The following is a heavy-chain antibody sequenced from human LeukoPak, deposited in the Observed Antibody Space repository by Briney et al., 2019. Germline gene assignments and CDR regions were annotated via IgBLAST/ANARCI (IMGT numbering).Heavy chain of an antibody. CDR2: INDPGGST. V-gene: IGHV3-23*01. Sequence: GGSLRLSCAASGFTFSSYAMSWVRQAPGKGLEWVSTINDPGGSTYYADSVKGRFTISRDNSKNTLYLQMNSLRAEDTAVYYCALGLVTDYWGQGTLVTVSS. CDR1: GFTFSSYA. J-gene: IGHJ4*02. CDR3: ALGLVTDY. D-gene: IGHD3-9*01.